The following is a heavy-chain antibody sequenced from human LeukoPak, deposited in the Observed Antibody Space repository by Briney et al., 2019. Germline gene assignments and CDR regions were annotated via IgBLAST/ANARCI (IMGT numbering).Heavy chain of an antibody. CDR1: GFTFSTYS. J-gene: IGHJ4*02. CDR3: ARDPSRGYNYGYGDY. D-gene: IGHD5-18*01. Sequence: GGSLRLSCAASGFTFSTYSMSWVRQPPGKGLEWVAHIKQGGRNKYYVDSVKGRFTIARDKAKNSLYLQMNSLRAEDTAVYDCARDPSRGYNYGYGDYWGQGNLVIVSS. CDR2: IKQGGRNK. V-gene: IGHV3-7*03.